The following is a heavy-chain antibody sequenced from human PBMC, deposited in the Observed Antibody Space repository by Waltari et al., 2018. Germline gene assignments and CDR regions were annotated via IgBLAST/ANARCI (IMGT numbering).Heavy chain of an antibody. V-gene: IGHV3-9*01. CDR2: INRNSGNI. D-gene: IGHD4-4*01. J-gene: IGHJ4*02. CDR3: VRTGYSGNYYYFDF. Sequence: VQLLESGGGVVQPGTSLRLSCAASGFTFNDYAMEWVRQAPGKCLEWVSGINRNSGNIGYADSVKGRFTISRDNAKNSLYLQMNSLRVEDTALYYCVRTGYSGNYYYFDFWGQGTLVTVSS. CDR1: GFTFNDYA.